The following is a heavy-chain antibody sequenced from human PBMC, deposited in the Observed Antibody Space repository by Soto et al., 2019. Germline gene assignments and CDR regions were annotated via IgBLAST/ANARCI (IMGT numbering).Heavy chain of an antibody. CDR2: FGGSGGGT. D-gene: IGHD2-15*01. CDR3: ARDAPGRGGLFDY. J-gene: IGHJ4*02. CDR1: GFTFSIYG. V-gene: IGHV3-23*01. Sequence: PGGSLRLSCAASGFTFSIYGMSWVRQAPGKGLEWVSTFGGSGGGTSYADSVRGRFTISRDNSKNTLYLQMNSLRAEETAVYYYARDAPGRGGLFDYWGQGTLVTVSS.